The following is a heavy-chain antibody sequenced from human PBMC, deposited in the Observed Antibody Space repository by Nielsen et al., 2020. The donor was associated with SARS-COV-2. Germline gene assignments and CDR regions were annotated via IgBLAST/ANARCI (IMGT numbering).Heavy chain of an antibody. CDR3: AKVYYYDSSGYGGNAFDI. V-gene: IGHV3-9*01. J-gene: IGHJ3*02. D-gene: IGHD3-22*01. CDR2: ISWNSGSI. Sequence: WIRQPPGKDLEWVSGISWNSGSIGYADSVKGRFTISRDNAKNSLYLQMNSLRAEDTALYYCAKVYYYDSSGYGGNAFDIWGQGTMVTVSS.